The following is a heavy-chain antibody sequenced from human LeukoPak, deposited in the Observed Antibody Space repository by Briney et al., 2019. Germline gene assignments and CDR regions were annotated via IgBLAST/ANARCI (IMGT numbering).Heavy chain of an antibody. D-gene: IGHD6-13*01. CDR3: ARAGPGYSSSWSDY. Sequence: ASVKVSCKASGYTFTSYGISWVRRAPGQGLEWMGWISAYNGNTNYAQKLQGRVTMTTDTSTSTAYMELRSLRSDDTAVYYCARAGPGYSSSWSDYWGQGTLVTVSS. CDR1: GYTFTSYG. J-gene: IGHJ4*02. V-gene: IGHV1-18*01. CDR2: ISAYNGNT.